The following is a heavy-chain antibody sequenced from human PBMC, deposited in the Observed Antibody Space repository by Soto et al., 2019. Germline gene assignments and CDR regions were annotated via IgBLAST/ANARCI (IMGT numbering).Heavy chain of an antibody. Sequence: PGGSLRLSCAASGFTFSSYGMHWVRQAPGKGLEWVAVISYDGSNKYYADSVKGRFTISRDNSKNTLYLQMNSLRAEDTAVYYCAKATGYSYGKPWAVDYWGQGTLVTVSS. D-gene: IGHD5-18*01. CDR3: AKATGYSYGKPWAVDY. CDR1: GFTFSSYG. CDR2: ISYDGSNK. J-gene: IGHJ4*02. V-gene: IGHV3-30*18.